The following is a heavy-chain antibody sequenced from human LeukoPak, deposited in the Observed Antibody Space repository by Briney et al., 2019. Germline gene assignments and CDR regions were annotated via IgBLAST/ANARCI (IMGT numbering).Heavy chain of an antibody. V-gene: IGHV6-1*01. CDR3: ATWSMDV. D-gene: IGHD3-3*01. CDR1: GDTVSSNKAA. J-gene: IGHJ6*04. Sequence: SQTLSVTCAIIGDTVSSNKAAWNWIRQSPSRGLEWLGRTYYRSKWYNDYAESVKSRITINPDTSRNQFSLQLRSVTPEDTAMYFCATWSMDVWGKGTTVIVSP. CDR2: TYYRSKWYN.